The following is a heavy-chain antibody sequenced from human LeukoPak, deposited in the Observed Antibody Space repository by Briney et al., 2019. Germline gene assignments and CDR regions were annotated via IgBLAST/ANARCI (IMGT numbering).Heavy chain of an antibody. J-gene: IGHJ4*02. V-gene: IGHV3-21*01. D-gene: IGHD1-1*01. CDR3: ARSERGRDNSFDY. CDR1: GFTFSSYS. Sequence: PGGSLRLSCAASGFTFSSYSMNWVRQAPGKGLEWVSSISSSSSYIYYADSVKGRFAISRDNAKNSLYLQMNSLRAEDTAVYYCARSERGRDNSFDYWGQGTLVTVSS. CDR2: ISSSSSYI.